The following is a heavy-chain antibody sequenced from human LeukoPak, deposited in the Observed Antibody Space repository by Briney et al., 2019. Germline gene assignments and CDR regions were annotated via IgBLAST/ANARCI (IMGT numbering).Heavy chain of an antibody. D-gene: IGHD6-13*01. CDR1: GYFISSGYY. V-gene: IGHV4-38-2*02. Sequence: SETLSLTCTVSGYFISSGYYWGWVRQPPGKGLEWIGSIYHSGSTNYNPSLKSRVTISVDTSKNQFSLELSSVTAADTAVYYCARDPAAAVDYWGQGTLVTVSS. J-gene: IGHJ4*02. CDR2: IYHSGST. CDR3: ARDPAAAVDY.